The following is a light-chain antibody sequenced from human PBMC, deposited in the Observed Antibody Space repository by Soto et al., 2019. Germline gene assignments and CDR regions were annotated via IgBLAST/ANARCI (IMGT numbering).Light chain of an antibody. V-gene: IGLV2-8*01. CDR2: DVT. Sequence: QSALTQPPSASGSLGQSVTISCTGTSSDVGGYNYVSWHQQHPGKAPKVMIYDVTKRPPGVPDRFSGSKSGYTASLTVSGLHAEAEADYYCSSFAGGGHPLLLGGGTNLTVL. J-gene: IGLJ2*01. CDR3: SSFAGGGHPLL. CDR1: SSDVGGYNY.